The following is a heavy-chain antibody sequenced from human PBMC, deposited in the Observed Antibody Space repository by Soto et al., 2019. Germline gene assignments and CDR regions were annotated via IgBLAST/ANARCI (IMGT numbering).Heavy chain of an antibody. CDR3: ARDSRDDLGYYYYYGMDV. Sequence: PSETLSLTCTVSVGSISSGGYYWSWIRQHPGKGLEWIGYIYYSKSTYYNPSLKSRVTISLDTSKNQFSLKLTSVTAADTAVYYCARDSRDDLGYYYYYGMDVWGQGTTVT. J-gene: IGHJ6*02. CDR1: VGSISSGGYY. V-gene: IGHV4-31*03. CDR2: IYYSKST. D-gene: IGHD7-27*01.